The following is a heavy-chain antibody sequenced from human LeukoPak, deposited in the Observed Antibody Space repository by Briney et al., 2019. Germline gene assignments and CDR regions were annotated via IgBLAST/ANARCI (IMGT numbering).Heavy chain of an antibody. D-gene: IGHD5-12*01. CDR1: GFTFSSYA. CDR3: ARDYGGYDPYYYFDY. Sequence: PGGSLRLSCAASGFTFSSYAMHWVRQAPGKGLEWVAVISYDRSNKYYADSVKGRFTISRDNSKNTLYLQMNSLRAEDTAVYYCARDYGGYDPYYYFDYWGQGTLVTVSS. J-gene: IGHJ4*02. V-gene: IGHV3-30-3*01. CDR2: ISYDRSNK.